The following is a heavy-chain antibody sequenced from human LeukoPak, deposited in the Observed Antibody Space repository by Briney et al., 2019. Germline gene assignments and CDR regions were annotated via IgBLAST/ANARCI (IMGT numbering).Heavy chain of an antibody. Sequence: SETLSLTCTVSGGSISSYYWGWIRQPPGKGLEWIGYIYYSGSTNYNPSLKSRVTISVDTSKNQFSLKLSSVTAADTAVYYCARTPPHCSGGSCYLSYYYYGMDVWGQGTTVTVSS. D-gene: IGHD2-15*01. J-gene: IGHJ6*02. CDR2: IYYSGST. CDR3: ARTPPHCSGGSCYLSYYYYGMDV. CDR1: GGSISSYY. V-gene: IGHV4-59*01.